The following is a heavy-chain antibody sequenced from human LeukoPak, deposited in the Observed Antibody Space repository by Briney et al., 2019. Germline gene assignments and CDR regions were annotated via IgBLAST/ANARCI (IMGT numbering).Heavy chain of an antibody. D-gene: IGHD6-13*01. V-gene: IGHV1-3*01. Sequence: ASVNVSCKASGYTFTSYAMHWVRQAPGQRLEWMGWINAGNGNTKYSQKFQGRVTITRDTSASTAYMELSSLRSEDTAVYYCARGQPYSSSFGWFDPWGQGTLVTVSS. J-gene: IGHJ5*02. CDR1: GYTFTSYA. CDR2: INAGNGNT. CDR3: ARGQPYSSSFGWFDP.